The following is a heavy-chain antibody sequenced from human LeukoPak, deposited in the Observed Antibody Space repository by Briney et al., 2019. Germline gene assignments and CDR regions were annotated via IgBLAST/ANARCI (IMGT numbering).Heavy chain of an antibody. CDR1: GFTFSSYA. V-gene: IGHV3-23*01. CDR3: AKHRTYYYGSGSYLYFEY. D-gene: IGHD3-10*01. CDR2: ISGSGDTT. Sequence: GASLRLSCAASGFTFSSYAMSWVRQAPGMGLEWVSAISGSGDTTYYADSVKGRFTTSRDNSKNTVFLQMNSLRAEDTAVYYCAKHRTYYYGSGSYLYFEYWGQGTLVTVSS. J-gene: IGHJ4*02.